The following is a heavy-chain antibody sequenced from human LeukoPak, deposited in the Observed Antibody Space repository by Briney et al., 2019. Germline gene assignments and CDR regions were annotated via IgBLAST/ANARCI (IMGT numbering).Heavy chain of an antibody. Sequence: SETLSLNCTVSGGTISSYYWSWIRQPPGKGLEWVGNINYSGSTNYNPSHKSQVTISVDTSKNQFTLKLSSVTAADTAVYYCASQRGDSSRYFQWFDPWGQGTLVTVSS. J-gene: IGHJ5*02. CDR1: GGTISSYY. D-gene: IGHD3-22*01. CDR2: INYSGST. CDR3: ASQRGDSSRYFQWFDP. V-gene: IGHV4-59*01.